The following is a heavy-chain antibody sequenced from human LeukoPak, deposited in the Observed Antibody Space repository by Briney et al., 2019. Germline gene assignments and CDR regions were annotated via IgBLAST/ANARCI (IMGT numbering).Heavy chain of an antibody. V-gene: IGHV4-38-2*02. CDR3: ARGWGCSSTSCYLDP. CDR2: IYHSGST. J-gene: IGHJ5*02. Sequence: SETLSLTCTVSGYSISSGYYWGWIRQPPGKGLEWIGSIYHSGSTNYNPSLKSRVTISVDTSKNQFSLKLSSVTAADTAVYYCARGWGCSSTSCYLDPWGQGTLVTVSS. CDR1: GYSISSGYY. D-gene: IGHD2-2*01.